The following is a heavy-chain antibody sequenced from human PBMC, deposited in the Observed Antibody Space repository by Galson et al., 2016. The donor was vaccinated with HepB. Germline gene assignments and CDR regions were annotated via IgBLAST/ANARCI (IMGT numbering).Heavy chain of an antibody. CDR3: AASSGWWRLDS. CDR1: GASITSGHW. D-gene: IGHD6-19*01. V-gene: IGHV4-4*02. J-gene: IGHJ4*02. CDR2: MSHTGGT. Sequence: ETLSLTCGVSGASITSGHWWSCVRQPPGKGLEWIGEMSHTGGTNYNPSLKSRVTIALDKSNNQFSVKITSMNAADTAVYYCAASSGWWRLDSWGQGVLVTVSS.